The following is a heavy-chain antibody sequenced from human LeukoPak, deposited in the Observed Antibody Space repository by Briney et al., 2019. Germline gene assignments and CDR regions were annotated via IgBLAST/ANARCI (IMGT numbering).Heavy chain of an antibody. J-gene: IGHJ3*02. CDR1: GGSISSYY. V-gene: IGHV4-59*08. CDR3: ARQRPRFCSGGSCYGLNAFDI. D-gene: IGHD2-15*01. Sequence: SETLSLTCTVSGGSISSYYWSWIRQPPGKGLEWIGYIYYSGSTNYNPSLKSRVTISVDTSKNQFSLKLRSVTAADTAVYYCARQRPRFCSGGSCYGLNAFDIWGQGTMVTVSS. CDR2: IYYSGST.